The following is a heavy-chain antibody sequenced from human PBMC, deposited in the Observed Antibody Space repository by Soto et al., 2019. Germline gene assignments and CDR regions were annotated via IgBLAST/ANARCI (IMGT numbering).Heavy chain of an antibody. CDR3: ARCFRNGFNV. V-gene: IGHV3-21*01. CDR1: GFTFSGYS. Sequence: EVQLVESGGGLVKPGGSLRLSCVASGFTFSGYSINWVRQAPGKGLEWVSYISGPSIYIYYADSVKGRFTISRDNAKSAVYLQMNSLRAEETAVYYCARCFRNGFNVWGQGTTVSVSS. CDR2: ISGPSIYI. J-gene: IGHJ6*02. D-gene: IGHD2-8*01.